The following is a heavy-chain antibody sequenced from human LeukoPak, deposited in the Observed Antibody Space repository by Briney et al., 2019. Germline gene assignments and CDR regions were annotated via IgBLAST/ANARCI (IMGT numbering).Heavy chain of an antibody. CDR2: INAGNGNT. CDR1: GYTFTSYA. J-gene: IGHJ4*02. V-gene: IGHV1-3*01. Sequence: ASVKVSCKASGYTFTSYAMHWVRQAPGQRLEWMGWINAGNGNTKYSQKFQGRVAITRDTSADTAYMELSSLRSEDTAVYYCARLKYCTNGVCYAGFDYWGQGTLVTVSS. CDR3: ARLKYCTNGVCYAGFDY. D-gene: IGHD2-8*01.